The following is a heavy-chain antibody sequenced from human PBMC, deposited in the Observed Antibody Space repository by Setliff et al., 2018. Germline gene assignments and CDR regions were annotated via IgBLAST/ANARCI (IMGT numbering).Heavy chain of an antibody. CDR2: ISPYSGES. J-gene: IGHJ3*02. Sequence: ASVKVSCKTSGFRFTSFGFSWVRQAPGQGLEWMGWISPYSGESNYAQKFQDRLTVTADTSTKTTYMELRSLRSDDTAVYYCARDSPTVVTHIRAFDIWGQGTMVTVSS. CDR1: GFRFTSFG. CDR3: ARDSPTVVTHIRAFDI. D-gene: IGHD4-17*01. V-gene: IGHV1-18*01.